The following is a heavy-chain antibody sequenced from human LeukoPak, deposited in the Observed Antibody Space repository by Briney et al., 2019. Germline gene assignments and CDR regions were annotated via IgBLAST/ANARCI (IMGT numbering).Heavy chain of an antibody. J-gene: IGHJ4*02. CDR3: ARDAYCSSTSCPEFDY. V-gene: IGHV1-18*01. Sequence: ASVKVSCKASGYTFTSYGISWVRQAPGQGLEWMGWNSAYNGNTNYAQKLQGRVTMTTDTSTSTAYMELRSLRSDDTAVYYCARDAYCSSTSCPEFDYWGQGTLVTVSS. CDR2: NSAYNGNT. D-gene: IGHD2-2*01. CDR1: GYTFTSYG.